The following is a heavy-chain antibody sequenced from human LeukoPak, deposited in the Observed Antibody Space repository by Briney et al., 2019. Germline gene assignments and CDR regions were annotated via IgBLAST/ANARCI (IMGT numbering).Heavy chain of an antibody. CDR1: GGSISSYY. Sequence: PSETLSLTCTVSGGSISSYYWSWIRQPPGNGLEWIGYIYYSGSTNYNPSPKSRVTISVDTSKNQFSLKLSSVTAADTAVYYCAREDCSGGSCSFDPWGQGTLVTVSS. V-gene: IGHV4-59*01. CDR2: IYYSGST. D-gene: IGHD2-15*01. CDR3: AREDCSGGSCSFDP. J-gene: IGHJ5*02.